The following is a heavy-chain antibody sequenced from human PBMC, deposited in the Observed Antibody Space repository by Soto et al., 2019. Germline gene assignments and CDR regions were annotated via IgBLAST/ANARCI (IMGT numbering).Heavy chain of an antibody. CDR3: ARAERYSSGWYYFDY. J-gene: IGHJ4*02. CDR2: IIPILGIA. V-gene: IGHV1-69*02. CDR1: GGTFSSYT. Sequence: ASVKVSCKASGGTFSSYTISWVRQAPGQGLEWMGRIIPILGIANYAQKFQGRVTITADKSTSTAYMELSSLRSEDTAVYYCARAERYSSGWYYFDYWGQGTLVTVS. D-gene: IGHD6-19*01.